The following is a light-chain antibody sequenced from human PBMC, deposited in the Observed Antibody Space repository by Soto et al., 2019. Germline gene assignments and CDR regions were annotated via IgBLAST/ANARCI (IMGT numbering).Light chain of an antibody. Sequence: IEMTQPLSSLSASVGDRVTITCLASQGISNYLAWYQQKPGKVPKLLIYAASTLQSGVPSRFSGSGSGTDFTLTISSLQPEDVATYYCQKYNSALLTFAQGTRLEVK. CDR2: AAS. J-gene: IGKJ5*01. V-gene: IGKV1-27*01. CDR1: QGISNY. CDR3: QKYNSALLT.